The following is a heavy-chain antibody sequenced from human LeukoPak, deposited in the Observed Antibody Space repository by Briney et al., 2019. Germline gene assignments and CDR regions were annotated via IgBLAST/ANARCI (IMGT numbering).Heavy chain of an antibody. D-gene: IGHD3-10*01. Sequence: ASVKVSCKASGYTFTSYDINWVRQATGQGLEWMGWMNPNSGNTGYAQKFQGRVTITRNTSVNTAYMELSSLRSEDTAVYYCARQGWFGELLPLYWGQGTLVTVSS. CDR3: ARQGWFGELLPLY. CDR2: MNPNSGNT. J-gene: IGHJ4*02. V-gene: IGHV1-8*03. CDR1: GYTFTSYD.